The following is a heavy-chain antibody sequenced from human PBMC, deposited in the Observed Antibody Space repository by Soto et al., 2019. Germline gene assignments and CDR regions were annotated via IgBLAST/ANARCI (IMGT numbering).Heavy chain of an antibody. D-gene: IGHD3-16*01. CDR3: ARWGLRGRLDY. CDR2: ISSSGSTI. CDR1: GFTFSSYE. V-gene: IGHV3-48*03. J-gene: IGHJ4*02. Sequence: GSLRLSCAASGFTFSSYEMNWVRQAPGKGLEWVSYISSSGSTIYYADSVKGRFTISRDNAKNSLYLQMNSLRAEDTAVYYCARWGLRGRLDYWGQGTLVTVSS.